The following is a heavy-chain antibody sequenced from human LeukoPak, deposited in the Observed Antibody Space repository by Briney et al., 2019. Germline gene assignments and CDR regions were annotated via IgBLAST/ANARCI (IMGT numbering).Heavy chain of an antibody. D-gene: IGHD6-13*01. Sequence: SETLSLTCTVSGGSINDYHWTWIRQPPGKGLEYIGYVYNNGRTFYNPSLKSRVTMSADTSKNQFSLKLSSVTAADTAVYYCARQLSSSWSQYYFDYWGQGTLVTVSS. CDR2: VYNNGRT. V-gene: IGHV4-59*08. CDR1: GGSINDYH. J-gene: IGHJ4*02. CDR3: ARQLSSSWSQYYFDY.